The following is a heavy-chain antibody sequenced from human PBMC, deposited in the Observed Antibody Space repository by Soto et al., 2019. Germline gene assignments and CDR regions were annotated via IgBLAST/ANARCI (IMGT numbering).Heavy chain of an antibody. D-gene: IGHD3-22*01. CDR3: ATEGFTAGRDTSGYLGPSYYYGMDV. CDR1: GGSISSGGYY. Sequence: SETLSLTCTVSGGSISSGGYYWSWIRQHPGKGLEWIGYIYYSGSTYYNPSLKSRVTISVDTSKNQFSLKLSSVTAADTAVYYCATEGFTAGRDTSGYLGPSYYYGMDVWGQGTTVTVSS. V-gene: IGHV4-31*03. CDR2: IYYSGST. J-gene: IGHJ6*02.